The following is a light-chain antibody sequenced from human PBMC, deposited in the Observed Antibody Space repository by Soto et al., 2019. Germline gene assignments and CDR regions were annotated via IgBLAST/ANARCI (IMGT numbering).Light chain of an antibody. CDR1: QSIGSSY. V-gene: IGKV3-20*01. J-gene: IGKJ5*01. CDR3: QQYGNEPIT. CDR2: ATS. Sequence: EIVLTQSPGTLSLSPGERATLSCRASQSIGSSYLAWYQQKHGQAPRILIYATSSRDTGIPDRFSGSGSGTDFTLRISRLEVEDFEVYHCQQYGNEPITFGQGTRLEIK.